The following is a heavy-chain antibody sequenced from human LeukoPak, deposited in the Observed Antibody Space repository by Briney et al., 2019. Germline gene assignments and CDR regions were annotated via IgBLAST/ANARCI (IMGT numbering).Heavy chain of an antibody. V-gene: IGHV3-21*01. J-gene: IGHJ4*02. Sequence: GGSLRLSCAASGFTFSSYSMNWVRQAPGKGLEWVSSISSSSSYIYYADSVKGRFTISRDNAKNTLYLQMNSLRAEDTAVYYCARVRTNTYGFDYWGQGTLVTVSS. D-gene: IGHD5-18*01. CDR2: ISSSSSYI. CDR1: GFTFSSYS. CDR3: ARVRTNTYGFDY.